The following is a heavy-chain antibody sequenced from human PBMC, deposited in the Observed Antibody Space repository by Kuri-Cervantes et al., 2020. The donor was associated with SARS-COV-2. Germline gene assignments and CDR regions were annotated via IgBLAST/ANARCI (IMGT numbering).Heavy chain of an antibody. D-gene: IGHD2-2*01. CDR3: AKDSGYQLHYVYYYYGMDV. CDR1: GFTFSIYA. Sequence: GESLKISCAPSGFTFSIYAMNWVRQGPRKGLEWVSGISGSGATTYYADSVKGRFTISRDNSKNTLYLQMDSLRADDTAVYYCAKDSGYQLHYVYYYYGMDVWGQGTTVTVSS. CDR2: ISGSGATT. J-gene: IGHJ6*02. V-gene: IGHV3-23*01.